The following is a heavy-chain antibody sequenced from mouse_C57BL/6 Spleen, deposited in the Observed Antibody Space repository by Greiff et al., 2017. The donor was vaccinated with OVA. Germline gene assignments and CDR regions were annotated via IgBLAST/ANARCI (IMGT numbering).Heavy chain of an antibody. J-gene: IGHJ4*01. CDR2: INPNNGGT. V-gene: IGHV1-26*01. Sequence: EVQLQQSGPELVKPGASVKISCKASGYTFTDYYMNWVKQSHGKSLEWIGDINPNNGGTSYNQKFKGKATLTVDKSSSTAYMELRSLTSEDSAVYYCARSARNYYGSSFHAMDYWGQGTSVTVSS. CDR3: ARSARNYYGSSFHAMDY. D-gene: IGHD1-1*01. CDR1: GYTFTDYY.